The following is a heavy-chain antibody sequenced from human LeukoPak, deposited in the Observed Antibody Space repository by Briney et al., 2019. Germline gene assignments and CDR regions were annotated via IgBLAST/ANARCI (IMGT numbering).Heavy chain of an antibody. V-gene: IGHV3-30*18. D-gene: IGHD2-15*01. CDR2: ISYDGGTK. CDR1: GFTFRRSA. CDR3: AKDLETKYCIDY. J-gene: IGHJ4*02. Sequence: SLRLSCVTSGFTFRRSAMHWVRQAPGRGLEWIAFISYDGGTKYYADSVKGRFTISRNNFKNTLSLQMDSLRAEDTAVYYCAKDLETKYCIDYWGQGTLATVSS.